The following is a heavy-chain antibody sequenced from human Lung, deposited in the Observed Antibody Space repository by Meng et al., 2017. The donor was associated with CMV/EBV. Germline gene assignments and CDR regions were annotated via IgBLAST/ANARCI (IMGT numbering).Heavy chain of an antibody. J-gene: IGHJ4*02. CDR2: MSFDGGNI. D-gene: IGHD2-8*01. V-gene: IGHV3-30-3*01. CDR3: ARDGDYCTDGTCYFDY. CDR1: GFTFSRYA. Sequence: GESLKISCAASGFTFSRYAMHWDRQAQGKGLEWVALMSFDGGNIQYTDSLKGRFTISRDNSKNVLYLEMNSLRLEDTAVYYCARDGDYCTDGTCYFDYWGQGTLVTVSS.